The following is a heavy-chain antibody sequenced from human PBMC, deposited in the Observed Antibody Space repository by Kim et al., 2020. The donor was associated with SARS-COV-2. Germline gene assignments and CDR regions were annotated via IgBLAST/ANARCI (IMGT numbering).Heavy chain of an antibody. V-gene: IGHV3-33*01. J-gene: IGHJ6*02. D-gene: IGHD6-13*01. CDR2: IWYDGSNK. CDR1: GFTFSSYG. CDR3: ARDPPPVGSSWLDYGMDV. Sequence: GGSLRLSCAVSGFTFSSYGMHWVRQAPGKGLEWVAVIWYDGSNKYYADSVKGRFTISRDNSKNTLYLQMNSLRAEDTAVYYCARDPPPVGSSWLDYGMDVWGQGTTVTVSS.